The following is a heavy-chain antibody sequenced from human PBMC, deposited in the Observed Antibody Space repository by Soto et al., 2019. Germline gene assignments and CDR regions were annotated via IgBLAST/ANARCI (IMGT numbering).Heavy chain of an antibody. CDR2: INHSGST. J-gene: IGHJ4*02. Sequence: SETLSLTCAVYGRSFSGYYWSWIRQPPGKGLEWIGEINHSGSTNYNPSLKSRVTISVDTSKNQFSLKLSSVTAADTAVYYCARGRGYSSSSSFDYWGQGTLVTVSS. D-gene: IGHD6-6*01. CDR3: ARGRGYSSSSSFDY. V-gene: IGHV4-34*01. CDR1: GRSFSGYY.